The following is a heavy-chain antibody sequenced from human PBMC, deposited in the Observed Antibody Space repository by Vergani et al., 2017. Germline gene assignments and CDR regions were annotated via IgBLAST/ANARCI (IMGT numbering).Heavy chain of an antibody. V-gene: IGHV3-15*01. J-gene: IGHJ3*02. D-gene: IGHD6-6*01. CDR1: GFTFSNAW. CDR2: IKIKTDGGTT. Sequence: EVQLVESGGGLVKPGGSLRLSCAASGFTFSNAWMSWVRQAPGKGLEWVGRIKIKTDGGTTDYAAPVKGRLTISRDDSKNTLYLQMNSLKTEDTAVYYCTTDRLAFDIWGQGTMVTVSS. CDR3: TTDRLAFDI.